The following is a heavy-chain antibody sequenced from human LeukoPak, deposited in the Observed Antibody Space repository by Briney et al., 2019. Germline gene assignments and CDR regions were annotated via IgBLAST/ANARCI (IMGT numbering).Heavy chain of an antibody. V-gene: IGHV3-30*02. D-gene: IGHD1-20*01. Sequence: PGGSLRLSCAASGFIFRTYGIHWVRQAPGKGLQWVAFIGYDGTKKSYADSVKGRFTISRDNSKNTLYLQMNSLTVEDTAVYFCAKVGKAARITGTTSRYYYYYMDVWGKGTTVTISS. CDR1: GFIFRTYG. J-gene: IGHJ6*03. CDR3: AKVGKAARITGTTSRYYYYYMDV. CDR2: IGYDGTKK.